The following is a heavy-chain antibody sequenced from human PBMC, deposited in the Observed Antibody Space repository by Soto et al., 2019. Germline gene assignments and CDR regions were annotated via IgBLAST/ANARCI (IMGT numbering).Heavy chain of an antibody. V-gene: IGHV3-23*01. J-gene: IGHJ4*02. D-gene: IGHD3-16*01. CDR2: INNGGDRT. CDR1: GFTFSSYA. CDR3: ANDPSTCHLSRCVIWGSFS. Sequence: HPGGSLRLSCAASGFTFSSYAMNWARQAPGKGLEWVSAINNGGDRTYYADSVKGRFTISRDNSKNTLYLQMNSLRAEDTAVYYCANDPSTCHLSRCVIWGSFSWGQGTLVTVSS.